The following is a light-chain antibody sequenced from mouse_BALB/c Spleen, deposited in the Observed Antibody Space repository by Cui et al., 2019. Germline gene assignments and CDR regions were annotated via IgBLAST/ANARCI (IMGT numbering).Light chain of an antibody. J-gene: IGKJ1*01. Sequence: QIVPTQSPAIMSESPGEKVTMTCSASSSVSYMNWYQQKAGTSHKRWIYDTSKLASGVPSRFSGSGSGTSYSRTISSMESNDAATYYCQQWSSNPPTFGGGTKLEIK. CDR3: QQWSSNPPT. CDR2: DTS. V-gene: IGKV4-59*01. CDR1: SSVSY.